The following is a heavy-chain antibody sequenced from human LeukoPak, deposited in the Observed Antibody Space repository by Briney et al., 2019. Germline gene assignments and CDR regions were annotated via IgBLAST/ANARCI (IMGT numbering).Heavy chain of an antibody. J-gene: IGHJ3*02. CDR2: SKSKTDGGTT. CDR1: GXTVSSSY. CDR3: TTAEAFDI. Sequence: PGGSLRLSCSASGXTVSSSYGSWVRQAPGKGMEWVGRSKSKTDGGTTDYAAPVKGRFTISRDDSKNTLYLQMNSLTTEDTAVYYCTTAEAFDIWGQGTMVTVSS. V-gene: IGHV3-15*01.